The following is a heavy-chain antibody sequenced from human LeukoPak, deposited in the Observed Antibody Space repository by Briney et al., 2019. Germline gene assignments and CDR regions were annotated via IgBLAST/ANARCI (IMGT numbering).Heavy chain of an antibody. CDR2: IYYSGST. J-gene: IGHJ4*02. CDR1: GGSISSSSYY. V-gene: IGHV4-39*06. D-gene: IGHD3-22*01. CDR3: ARKSGGSGYYYFDY. Sequence: SETLSLTCTVSGGSISSSSYYWGWIRQPPGKGLEWIGSIYYSGSTYYNPSLKSRVTISVDTSKNQFPLKLSSVTAADTAVYYCARKSGGSGYYYFDYWGQGTLVTVSS.